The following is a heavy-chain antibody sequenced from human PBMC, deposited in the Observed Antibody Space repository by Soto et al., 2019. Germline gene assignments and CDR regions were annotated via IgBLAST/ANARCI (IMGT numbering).Heavy chain of an antibody. Sequence: QPGGSLRLACKASGFTFGDCVMSWVRQAPGKGLEWVGFIRSKAYGGTTEYAASVKGRFTISRDDSKSIAYLQMNSLKTEDTGVYYCTRDNREDNIWSGYYRFDPWGQGTLVTVS. CDR3: TRDNREDNIWSGYYRFDP. CDR1: GFTFGDCV. J-gene: IGHJ5*02. D-gene: IGHD3-3*01. V-gene: IGHV3-49*04. CDR2: IRSKAYGGTT.